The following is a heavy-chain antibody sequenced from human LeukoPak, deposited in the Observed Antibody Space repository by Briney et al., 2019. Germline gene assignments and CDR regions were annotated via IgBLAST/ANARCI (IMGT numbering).Heavy chain of an antibody. CDR1: GFTFDDHG. Sequence: TGGSLRLSCAASGFTFDDHGMSWVRQAPGKGLEWVSGINWNGGSTGYADSVKGRFTISRDNAKNSLYLQMNSLRAEDTAVYYCARDAFRPYYYGSGSRPFDYWGQGTLVTVSS. CDR2: INWNGGST. D-gene: IGHD3-10*01. J-gene: IGHJ4*02. CDR3: ARDAFRPYYYGSGSRPFDY. V-gene: IGHV3-20*04.